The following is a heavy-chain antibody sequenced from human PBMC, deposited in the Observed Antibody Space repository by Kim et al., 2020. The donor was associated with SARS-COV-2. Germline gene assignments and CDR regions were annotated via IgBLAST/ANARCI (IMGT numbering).Heavy chain of an antibody. Sequence: AETLSLTCTVSGGSISSSSYYWGWIRQPPGKGLEWIGSIYYSGSTYYNPSLKSRVTISVDTSKNQFSLKLSSVTAADTAVYYCARHVDSSSSPYYFDYWGQGTLVTVSS. J-gene: IGHJ4*02. CDR2: IYYSGST. V-gene: IGHV4-39*01. CDR3: ARHVDSSSSPYYFDY. D-gene: IGHD6-6*01. CDR1: GGSISSSSYY.